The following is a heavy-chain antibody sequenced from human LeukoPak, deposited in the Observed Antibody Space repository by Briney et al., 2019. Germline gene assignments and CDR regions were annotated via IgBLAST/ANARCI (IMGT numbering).Heavy chain of an antibody. V-gene: IGHV4-59*08. CDR2: IYYSGST. CDR1: GGSISSYY. Sequence: TSETLSLTCTVSGGSISSYYWSWIRQPPGKGLEWIGYIYYSGSTNYNPSLKSRVTISVDTSKKQFSLKLSSVTAADTAVYYCARTQEDGYSDYWGQGTLVTVSS. J-gene: IGHJ4*02. CDR3: ARTQEDGYSDY.